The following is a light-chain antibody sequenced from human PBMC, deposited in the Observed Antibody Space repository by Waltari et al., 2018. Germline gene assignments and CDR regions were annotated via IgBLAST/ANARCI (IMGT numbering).Light chain of an antibody. CDR2: GAS. CDR3: QQYYNWPRT. CDR1: QSVGNN. J-gene: IGKJ1*01. V-gene: IGKV3D-15*01. Sequence: EIVMTQSPATLSVSPGERAPLSCRASQSVGNNLVWYQHKPGQAPRLLMYGASIRSVDFPSRFSGSGSGTEFTLTISGLQSEDFALYYCQQYYNWPRTFGQGTKVEIK.